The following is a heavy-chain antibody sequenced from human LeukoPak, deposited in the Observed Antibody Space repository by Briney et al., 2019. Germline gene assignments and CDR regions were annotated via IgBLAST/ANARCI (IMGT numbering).Heavy chain of an antibody. J-gene: IGHJ6*03. CDR3: ARDSGYSFPNYYYYMDV. Sequence: PGGSLRLSCAASGFTFSSYAMHWVRQAPGKGLEWVAVISYDGSNKYYADSVKGRFTISRDNSKNTLYLQMNSLRAEDTAVYYCARDSGYSFPNYYYYMDVWGKGTTVTVSS. D-gene: IGHD5-18*01. CDR1: GFTFSSYA. V-gene: IGHV3-30*04. CDR2: ISYDGSNK.